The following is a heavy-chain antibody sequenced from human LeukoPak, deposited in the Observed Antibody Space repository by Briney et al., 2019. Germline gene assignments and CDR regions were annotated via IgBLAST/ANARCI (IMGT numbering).Heavy chain of an antibody. J-gene: IGHJ4*02. CDR2: ITDSGGST. D-gene: IGHD6-19*01. V-gene: IGHV3-23*01. Sequence: AGGSLRLSCAASGFTFSSYAMSWVRQAPGKGLEWVSTITDSGGSTYYADSVKGRFTISRDNSKNTLYLQMNSLRAEDTAVYYCAKAWGIAVEVVDYWGQGTLVTVSS. CDR1: GFTFSSYA. CDR3: AKAWGIAVEVVDY.